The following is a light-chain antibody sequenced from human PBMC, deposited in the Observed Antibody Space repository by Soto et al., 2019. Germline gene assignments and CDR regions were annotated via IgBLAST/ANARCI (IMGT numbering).Light chain of an antibody. V-gene: IGKV3-15*01. J-gene: IGKJ1*01. CDR2: GAS. CDR1: QSVSSN. Sequence: EVVMTQSPATLSVSPGERATLLCGASQSVSSNLAWYQQKPGQAPRLLIYGASTRATGIPARFSGSGSGTEFTLTISSLQSEDFAVYYCQQYNNWPRTFGQGTKVEIK. CDR3: QQYNNWPRT.